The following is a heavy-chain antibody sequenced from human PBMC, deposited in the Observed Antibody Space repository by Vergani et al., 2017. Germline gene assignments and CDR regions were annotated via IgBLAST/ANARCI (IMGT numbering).Heavy chain of an antibody. CDR2: ISSGPSYI. D-gene: IGHD3-9*01. V-gene: IGHV3-21*02. Sequence: EVQLVESGGGLVKPGGSLTLSCAASGFTYSIHSMHWVRPPPGKGLEWVSSISSGPSYIFYADSGKGRVTISRDNARNSLYLQMNSLRAEDTAMYYCAMDGRSVKYILRCNDCWRQGALVTVSS. CDR1: GFTYSIHS. J-gene: IGHJ4*02. CDR3: AMDGRSVKYILRCNDC.